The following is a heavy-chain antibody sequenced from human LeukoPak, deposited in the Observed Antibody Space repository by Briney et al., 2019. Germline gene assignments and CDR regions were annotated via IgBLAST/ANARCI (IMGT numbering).Heavy chain of an antibody. CDR2: ISSSSSTI. V-gene: IGHV3-48*01. Sequence: GGSLRLSCAASGFTSNTYAMSWVRQAPGKGLEWVSYISSSSSTIYYADSVKGRFTISRDNAKNSLYLQMNSLRAEDTAVYYCASGSGTYYRAFDIWGQGTMVTVSS. CDR3: ASGSGTYYRAFDI. CDR1: GFTSNTYA. J-gene: IGHJ3*02. D-gene: IGHD3-10*01.